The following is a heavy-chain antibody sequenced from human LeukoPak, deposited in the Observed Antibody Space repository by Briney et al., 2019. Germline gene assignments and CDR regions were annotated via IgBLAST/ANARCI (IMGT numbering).Heavy chain of an antibody. CDR2: INHSGST. J-gene: IGHJ3*02. D-gene: IGHD3-10*01. CDR3: ARGRVLLWFGEASLDI. CDR1: GGSFSGYY. Sequence: NPSETLSLTCAVYGGSFSGYYWSWIRQPPGKGLEWIGEINHSGSTNYNPSLKSRVTISVDTSKNQFSLKLSSVTAADTAVYYCARGRVLLWFGEASLDIWGQGTMVTVSS. V-gene: IGHV4-34*01.